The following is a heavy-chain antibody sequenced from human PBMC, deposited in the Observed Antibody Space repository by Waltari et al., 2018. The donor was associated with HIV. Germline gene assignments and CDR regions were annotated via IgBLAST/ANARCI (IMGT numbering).Heavy chain of an antibody. CDR3: TKGRITTDY. CDR2: IRSKDYGRNT. V-gene: IGHV3-49*03. Sequence: EVQLVESGGGLVQPGRSLRLSCTASGFTFGDYAMSWFRQAPGKGVEGGGGIRSKDYGRNTEYAASVKGRFTMSREDSGSIAYRQMNILQTEDTSVYYCTKGRITTDYWGQGTLVTVSS. J-gene: IGHJ4*02. D-gene: IGHD4-4*01. CDR1: GFTFGDYA.